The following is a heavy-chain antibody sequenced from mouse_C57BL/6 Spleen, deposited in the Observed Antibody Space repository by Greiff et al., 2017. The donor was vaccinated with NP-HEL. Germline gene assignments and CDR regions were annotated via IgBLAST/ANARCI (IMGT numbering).Heavy chain of an antibody. J-gene: IGHJ1*03. D-gene: IGHD1-1*01. CDR3: ARQDLSTVGGYFDV. CDR2: VNPSNGGT. V-gene: IGHV1-53*01. Sequence: QVQLQQPGTELVKPGASVKLSCKASGYTFTSYWMHWVKQRPGQGLEWIGNVNPSNGGTNYNEKFKSKATLTVDKSSSTAYMQLSSLTSEDSAVYYCARQDLSTVGGYFDVWGTGTTVTVSS. CDR1: GYTFTSYW.